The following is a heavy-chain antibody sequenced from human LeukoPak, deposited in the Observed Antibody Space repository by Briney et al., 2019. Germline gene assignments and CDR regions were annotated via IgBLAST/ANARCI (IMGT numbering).Heavy chain of an antibody. CDR3: AKDPWILTERTGYYFDY. D-gene: IGHD3-9*01. J-gene: IGHJ4*02. CDR1: GFTFSSYA. V-gene: IGHV3-23*01. CDR2: ISGSGGST. Sequence: GGSLGLSCAASGFTFSSYAMSWVRQAPGKGLEWVSAISGSGGSTYYADSVKGRFTISRDNSKSTLYLQMNSLRAEDTAVYYCAKDPWILTERTGYYFDYWGQGTLVTVSS.